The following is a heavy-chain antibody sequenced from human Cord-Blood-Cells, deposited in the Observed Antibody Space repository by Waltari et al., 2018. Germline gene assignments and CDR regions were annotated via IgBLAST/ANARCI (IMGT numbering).Heavy chain of an antibody. J-gene: IGHJ5*02. CDR1: GGSFSGSY. V-gene: IGHV4-34*01. D-gene: IGHD2-2*01. Sequence: QVQLQQWGAGLLKPSETLSLTCAVYGGSFSGSYWSWIRQPPGKGLEWIGEINHSGSTNYNPSLKSRVTISVDTSKNQFSLKLSSVTAADTAVYYCARFCSSTSCYNNWFDPWGQGTLVTVSS. CDR2: INHSGST. CDR3: ARFCSSTSCYNNWFDP.